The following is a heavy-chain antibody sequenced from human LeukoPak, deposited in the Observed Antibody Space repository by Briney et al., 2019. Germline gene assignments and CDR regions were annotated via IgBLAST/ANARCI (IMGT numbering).Heavy chain of an antibody. CDR3: ARYRYCSGGNCYGPDY. CDR1: GYSFTRYY. D-gene: IGHD2-15*01. V-gene: IGHV5-51*01. J-gene: IGHJ4*02. Sequence: GESLKISCKGSGYSFTRYYIGWVRQIPGKGLEWEGIIYPGDSDTRYSPSFQGQLTISADKSISTAYLQWSSLKASDTAMYYCARYRYCSGGNCYGPDYWGQGTLVTVSS. CDR2: IYPGDSDT.